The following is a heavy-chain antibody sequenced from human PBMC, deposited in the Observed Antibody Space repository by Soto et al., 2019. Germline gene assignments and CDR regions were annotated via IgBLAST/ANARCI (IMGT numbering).Heavy chain of an antibody. D-gene: IGHD3-22*01. V-gene: IGHV1-2*04. J-gene: IGHJ4*02. CDR1: GYTFTGYY. CDR3: ARALYYYDSSVYDY. CDR2: INPNSGGT. Sequence: GASVKVSCKASGYTFTGYYMHWVRQAPGQGLEWMGWINPNSGGTNYAQKFQGWVTMTRDTSISTAYMELSRLRSDDTAVYYCARALYYYDSSVYDYWGQGTLVTVAS.